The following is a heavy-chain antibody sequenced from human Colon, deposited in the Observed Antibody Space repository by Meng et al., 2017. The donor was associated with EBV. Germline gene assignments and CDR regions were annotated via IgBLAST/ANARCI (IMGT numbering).Heavy chain of an antibody. Sequence: QVRLGQFGSELKKPGASVKVSCKASGYTFTRHAINWVRQAPGQGLEWMGWMNTKTGNPTYAQGFTGRFVFSLDTSVSTAYLQISSLKAEDTAMYYCARDDNGAPDYWGQGTLVTVSS. CDR1: GYTFTRHA. CDR2: MNTKTGNP. J-gene: IGHJ4*02. CDR3: ARDDNGAPDY. V-gene: IGHV7-4-1*02. D-gene: IGHD1-14*01.